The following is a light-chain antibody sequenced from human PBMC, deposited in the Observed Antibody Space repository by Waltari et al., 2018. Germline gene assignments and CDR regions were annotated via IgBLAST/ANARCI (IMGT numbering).Light chain of an antibody. CDR1: SGSVSTTSY. Sequence: QTVVTQEPSLSVSPVGTVTLTCTLSSGSVSTTSYATWYQQTTGQPPRTLVYKGNARSSGVPYRFSGYILGNKAALTITGAQADDECDYYCALYMGSGIWVFGGGTKLTVL. J-gene: IGLJ3*02. V-gene: IGLV8-61*01. CDR2: KGN. CDR3: ALYMGSGIWV.